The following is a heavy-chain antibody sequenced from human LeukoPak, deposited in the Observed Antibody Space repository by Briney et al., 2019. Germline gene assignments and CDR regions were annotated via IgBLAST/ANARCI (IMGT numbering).Heavy chain of an antibody. CDR1: GYTFTSYG. D-gene: IGHD3-3*01. CDR3: ARQIAPYDFWSGLGAPYYYYMDV. Sequence: GASVKVSCKASGYTFTSYGISWVRQAPGQGLEWMGWISAYNGNTSYAQKLQGRVTMTTDTSTSTAYMELRSLRSDDTAVYYCARQIAPYDFWSGLGAPYYYYMDVWGKGTTVTVSS. J-gene: IGHJ6*03. CDR2: ISAYNGNT. V-gene: IGHV1-18*01.